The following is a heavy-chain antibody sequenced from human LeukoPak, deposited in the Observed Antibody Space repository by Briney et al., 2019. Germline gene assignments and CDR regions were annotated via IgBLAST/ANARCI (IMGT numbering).Heavy chain of an antibody. Sequence: GESLKISCAASGFTFSSYWMSWVRQAPGKGLEWVANIKQDGSEKYYVDSVKGRFTISRDNAKNSLYLQMNSLRAEDTAVYYCARAATYYFDSGVYYYLPLDYWGQGTLVTVSS. D-gene: IGHD3-22*01. J-gene: IGHJ4*02. V-gene: IGHV3-7*05. CDR2: IKQDGSEK. CDR3: ARAATYYFDSGVYYYLPLDY. CDR1: GFTFSSYW.